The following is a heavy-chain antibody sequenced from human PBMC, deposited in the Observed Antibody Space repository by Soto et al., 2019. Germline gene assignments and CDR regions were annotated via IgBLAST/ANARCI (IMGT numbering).Heavy chain of an antibody. CDR1: GYSFTSYW. D-gene: IGHD4-17*01. CDR3: ARHPTVTTNPRYYYGMDV. V-gene: IGHV5-51*01. CDR2: IYPGDSDT. J-gene: IGHJ6*02. Sequence: GESLKISCKGSGYSFTSYWIGWVRQMPGKGLEWMGIIYPGDSDTRYSPSFQGQVTISADKSISTAYLQWSSLKASDTAMYYCARHPTVTTNPRYYYGMDVWGQGTTVTVS.